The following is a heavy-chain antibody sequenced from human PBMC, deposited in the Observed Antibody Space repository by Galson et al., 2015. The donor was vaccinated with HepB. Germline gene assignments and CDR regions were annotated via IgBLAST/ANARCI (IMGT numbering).Heavy chain of an antibody. CDR3: ARDNEVGAQDC. V-gene: IGHV3-48*03. D-gene: IGHD1-26*01. CDR2: ISSSGSTI. Sequence: SLRLSCAASGFTFSSYEMNWVRQAPGKGLEWVSYISSSGSTIYYADSVKGRFTISRDNAKNSLYLQMNSLRAEDTAVYYCARDNEVGAQDCWGQGTLVTVSS. CDR1: GFTFSSYE. J-gene: IGHJ4*02.